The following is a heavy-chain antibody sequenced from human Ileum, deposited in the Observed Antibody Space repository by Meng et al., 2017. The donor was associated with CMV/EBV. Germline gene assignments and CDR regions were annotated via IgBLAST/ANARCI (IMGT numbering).Heavy chain of an antibody. CDR3: ARGLGLYCSSTSCSSYYFDY. CDR1: GYTFTGYY. J-gene: IGHJ4*02. V-gene: IGHV1-2*02. D-gene: IGHD2-2*01. CDR2: INPNSGGT. Sequence: ASVKVSCKASGYTFTGYYMHWVRQAPGQGLEWMGWINPNSGGTNYAQKFQGRVTMTRDTSISTAYMELSRLRSDDTAVYYCARGLGLYCSSTSCSSYYFDYWGQGKRVTVDS.